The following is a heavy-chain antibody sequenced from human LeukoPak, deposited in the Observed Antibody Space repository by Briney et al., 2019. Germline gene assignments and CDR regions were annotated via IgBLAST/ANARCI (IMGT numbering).Heavy chain of an antibody. CDR3: ATLYGSAKGAFDS. V-gene: IGHV3-53*01. CDR2: LYSGAGT. D-gene: IGHD3-10*01. Sequence: PGGSLRLSCAASGFTFSSNYMTWVRQAPGKGLEWVSVLYSGAGTYYADSVKGRFTISRDNSKNTLYLQMNSLRAEDTAVYYCATLYGSAKGAFDSWGQGTLVTVSS. J-gene: IGHJ4*02. CDR1: GFTFSSNY.